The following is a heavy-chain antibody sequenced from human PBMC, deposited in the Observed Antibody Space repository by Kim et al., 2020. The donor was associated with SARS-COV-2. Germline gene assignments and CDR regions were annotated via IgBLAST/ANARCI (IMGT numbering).Heavy chain of an antibody. CDR2: IYYSGST. V-gene: IGHV4-39*07. CDR3: ARATSGWYFDY. D-gene: IGHD6-19*01. Sequence: SETLSLTCTVSGGSISSSSYYWGWIRQPPWKGLEWIGSIYYSGSTYYNPSLKSRVTISVDTSKNQFSLKLSSVTAADTAVYYCARATSGWYFDYWGQGTLVTVSS. CDR1: GGSISSSSYY. J-gene: IGHJ4*02.